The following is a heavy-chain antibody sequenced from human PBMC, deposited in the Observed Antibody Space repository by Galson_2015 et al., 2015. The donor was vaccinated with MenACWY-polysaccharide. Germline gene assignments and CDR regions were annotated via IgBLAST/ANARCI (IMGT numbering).Heavy chain of an antibody. D-gene: IGHD2-15*01. CDR3: ASDSCKSASHAFDI. Sequence: SLRLSCVASGSRFSNSGMHWVCQAPGKGLEWVAVLQYDGSNTVYADSVKGRFTISRDNSKNTVFLEMNTLGVEDTAVYYCASDSCKSASHAFDIWRQGTMGTVAS. CDR1: GSRFSNSG. V-gene: IGHV3-33*01. J-gene: IGHJ3*02. CDR2: LQYDGSNT.